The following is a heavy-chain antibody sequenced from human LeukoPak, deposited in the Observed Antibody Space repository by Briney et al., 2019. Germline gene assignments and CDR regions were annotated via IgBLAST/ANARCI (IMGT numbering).Heavy chain of an antibody. V-gene: IGHV3-7*01. CDR1: GFIFSNHW. D-gene: IGHD2-15*01. J-gene: IGHJ4*02. CDR3: AKDYSFSNFN. CDR2: INERGSET. Sequence: PGGSLRLSCAAPGFIFSNHWMTWVRQAPGKGLEWVANINERGSETYYADYVKGRFTISRDKNKKSLFLQLNSLSVEDTAMYYCAKDYSFSNFNWGQGTLVTVSS.